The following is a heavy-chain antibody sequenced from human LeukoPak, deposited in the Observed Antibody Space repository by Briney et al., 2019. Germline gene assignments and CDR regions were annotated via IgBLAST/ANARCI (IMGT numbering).Heavy chain of an antibody. V-gene: IGHV1-24*01. CDR1: EYTLTELS. J-gene: IGHJ6*04. CDR3: ATLTPDYSNPLHYYHGMDV. D-gene: IGHD4-11*01. Sequence: GASVKVSCKVSEYTLTELSMHWVRQAPGKGLEWMGGFDPENGKTIYAQKFQGRVTMTEETSTDTAYMELSSLRSEDTALYYCATLTPDYSNPLHYYHGMDVWGKGTTVTVSS. CDR2: FDPENGKT.